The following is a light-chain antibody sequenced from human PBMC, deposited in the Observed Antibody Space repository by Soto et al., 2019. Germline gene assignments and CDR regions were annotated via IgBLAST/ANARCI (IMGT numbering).Light chain of an antibody. CDR1: QSVSSGY. CDR2: GAS. Sequence: ETVMTQSPGTLSLSPGERATLSCRASQSVSSGYLAWYQQKPGQAPRLLIFGASNRATGIPDRFTGSGSGTDFPLTISRLEPEDFAVYYGQQYGISQNTFGQGTKLEIK. V-gene: IGKV3-20*01. CDR3: QQYGISQNT. J-gene: IGKJ2*01.